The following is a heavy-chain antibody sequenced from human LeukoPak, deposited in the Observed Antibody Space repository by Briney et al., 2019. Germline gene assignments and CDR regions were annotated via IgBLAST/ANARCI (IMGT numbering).Heavy chain of an antibody. CDR3: VKPNLAVAGTRYFDY. Sequence: PGGSLRLSCSASGFTFNNYPMHWVRRAPWKGLEYVSAINSNGDSTYNADSVKGRFTISRDNSKNTLYLQMSSLRVEDTAVYYCVKPNLAVAGTRYFDYWGQGTLVTVSS. D-gene: IGHD6-19*01. CDR1: GFTFNNYP. J-gene: IGHJ4*02. CDR2: INSNGDST. V-gene: IGHV3-64D*06.